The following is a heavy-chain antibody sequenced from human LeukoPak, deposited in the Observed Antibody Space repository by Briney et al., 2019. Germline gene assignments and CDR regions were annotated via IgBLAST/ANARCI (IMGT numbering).Heavy chain of an antibody. V-gene: IGHV4-61*01. CDR1: GYSISSGYY. CDR2: IYYSGST. D-gene: IGHD3-22*01. CDR3: ASNNYDSSGFDY. J-gene: IGHJ4*02. Sequence: SETLSLTCTVSGYSISSGYYWSWIRQPPGKGLEWIGYIYYSGSTNYNPSLKSRVTISIDTSKKQFSLKLSSVTAADTAVYYCASNNYDSSGFDYWGQGTLVTVSS.